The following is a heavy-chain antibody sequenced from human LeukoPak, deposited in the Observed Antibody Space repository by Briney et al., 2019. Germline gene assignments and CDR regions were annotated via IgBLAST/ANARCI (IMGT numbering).Heavy chain of an antibody. D-gene: IGHD3-16*02. J-gene: IGHJ5*02. Sequence: SETLSLTCAVYGGSFSGYYWSWIRQPPGKGLEWIGEINHSGSTNYNPSLKSRVTISVDTSKNQFSLKLSSVTAADTAVYYCARDRVADYVWGSYRYSNWFDPWGQGTLATVSS. CDR2: INHSGST. CDR1: GGSFSGYY. V-gene: IGHV4-34*01. CDR3: ARDRVADYVWGSYRYSNWFDP.